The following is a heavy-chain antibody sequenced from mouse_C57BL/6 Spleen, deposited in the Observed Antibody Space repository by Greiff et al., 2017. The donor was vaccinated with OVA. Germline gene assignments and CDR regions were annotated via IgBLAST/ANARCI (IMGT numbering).Heavy chain of an antibody. CDR1: GYTFTDYY. V-gene: IGHV1-76*01. CDR2: IYPGSGNT. J-gene: IGHJ1*03. D-gene: IGHD1-1*01. CDR3: ARVGSSSYWYFDV. Sequence: QVQLQQSGAELVRPGASVKLSCKASGYTFTDYYINWVKQRPGQGLEWIARIYPGSGNTYYNEKFKGKATLTAEKSSSTAYMQLCSLTSEDSAVYFCARVGSSSYWYFDVWGTGTTVTVSS.